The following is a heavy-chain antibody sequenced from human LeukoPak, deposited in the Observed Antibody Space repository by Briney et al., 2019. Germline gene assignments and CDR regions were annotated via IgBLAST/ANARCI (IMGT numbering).Heavy chain of an antibody. V-gene: IGHV3-23*01. CDR1: GFTFSDYY. D-gene: IGHD3-22*01. J-gene: IGHJ4*02. CDR2: ISGSGGST. CDR3: AKGSYYYDSSGYYYWYFDY. Sequence: GGSLRLSCAASGFTFSDYYMSWIRQAPGKGLEWVSAISGSGGSTYYADSVKGRFTISRDNSKNTLYLQMNSLRAEDTAVYYCAKGSYYYDSSGYYYWYFDYWGQGTLVTVSS.